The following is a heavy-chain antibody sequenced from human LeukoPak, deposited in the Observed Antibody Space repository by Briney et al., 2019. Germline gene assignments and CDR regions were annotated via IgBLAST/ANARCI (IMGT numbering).Heavy chain of an antibody. CDR1: GFTFSSYG. D-gene: IGHD6-13*01. CDR2: ISYDGSNK. V-gene: IGHV3-30*03. J-gene: IGHJ4*02. CDR3: ASGGYTSSWYVVDY. Sequence: GRSLRLSCAASGFTFSSYGMHWVRQAPGKGLEWVAVISYDGSNKYYADSVKGRFTISRDNSKNTLYLQMSSLRPEDTAVYYCASGGYTSSWYVVDYWGQGTLATVSS.